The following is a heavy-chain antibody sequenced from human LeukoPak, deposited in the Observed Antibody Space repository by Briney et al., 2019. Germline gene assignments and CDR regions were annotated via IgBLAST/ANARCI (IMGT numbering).Heavy chain of an antibody. CDR3: AKRNTMVRGGPCFDY. V-gene: IGHV3-23*01. CDR1: GFTFDDYA. Sequence: GGSLRLSCAASGFTFDDYAMNWVRQAPGKGLEWVSIIFGADKNTTYYADSVKGRFTVSRDNSKNTLDLQMTDLRPEDTAIYYCAKRNTMVRGGPCFDYWGQGILVAVSS. CDR2: IFGADKNTT. J-gene: IGHJ4*02. D-gene: IGHD3-10*01.